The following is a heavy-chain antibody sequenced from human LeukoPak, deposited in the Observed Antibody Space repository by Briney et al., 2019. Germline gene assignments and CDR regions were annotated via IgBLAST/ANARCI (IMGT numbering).Heavy chain of an antibody. Sequence: ASETLSLTCAVYGGSFSGYYWSWIRQPPGKGLEWIGEINHSGSTNYNPSLKSRVTMSVDTSKNQFSLKLSSVTAADTAVYYCTRGSIAYYYMDVWGKGTTVTISS. V-gene: IGHV4-34*01. J-gene: IGHJ6*03. CDR1: GGSFSGYY. CDR3: TRGSIAYYYMDV. D-gene: IGHD3-22*01. CDR2: INHSGST.